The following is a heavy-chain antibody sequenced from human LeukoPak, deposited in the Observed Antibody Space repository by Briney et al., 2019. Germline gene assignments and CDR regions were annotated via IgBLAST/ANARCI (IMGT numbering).Heavy chain of an antibody. V-gene: IGHV1-69*13. Sequence: SVKVSCKASGGTFSSYAISWVRQAPGQGLEWMGGIIPIFGTANYAQKFQGRATITADESTSTAYMELSSLRSEDTAVYYCARDGRFLEWRNWFDPWGQGTLVTVSS. CDR3: ARDGRFLEWRNWFDP. D-gene: IGHD3-3*01. CDR2: IIPIFGTA. J-gene: IGHJ5*02. CDR1: GGTFSSYA.